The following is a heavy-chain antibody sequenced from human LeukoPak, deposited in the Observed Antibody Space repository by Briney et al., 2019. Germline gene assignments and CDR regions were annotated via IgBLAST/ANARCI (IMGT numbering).Heavy chain of an antibody. V-gene: IGHV4-31*03. CDR3: ARDTWSRFDP. J-gene: IGHJ5*02. D-gene: IGHD3-3*01. CDR1: GGSISSGGYY. Sequence: SETLSLTCTVSGGSISSGGYYWSWIRQHPGKGLEWIGYTYYSGSTYYNPSLKSRVTISVDTSKNQFSLKLSSVTAADTAVYYCARDTWSRFDPWGQGTLVTVSS. CDR2: TYYSGST.